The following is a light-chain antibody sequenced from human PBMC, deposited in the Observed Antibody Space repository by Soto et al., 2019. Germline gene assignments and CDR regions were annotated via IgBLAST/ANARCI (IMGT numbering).Light chain of an antibody. CDR3: QQYDNLPLT. Sequence: DIQMTQSPSSLSASVGDRVTITCQASQDISNYLNWYQQKPGKAPKLLIYGASNLETGVPSRFSGSGSGTDFTFTISNLQPEDIATYYCQQYDNLPLTFGGGTKVEIK. CDR1: QDISNY. CDR2: GAS. J-gene: IGKJ4*01. V-gene: IGKV1-33*01.